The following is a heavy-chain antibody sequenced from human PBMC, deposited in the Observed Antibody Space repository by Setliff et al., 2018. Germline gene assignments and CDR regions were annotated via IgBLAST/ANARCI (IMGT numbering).Heavy chain of an antibody. CDR1: RFTFGDYV. D-gene: IGHD7-27*01. CDR2: IRNDGATT. J-gene: IGHJ4*02. V-gene: IGHV3-48*03. Sequence: SGGSLRLSCRGFRFTFGDYVMNWVRQAPGKGLEWLSNIRNDGATTSYADSVKGRFTISRDNVQNSLFLQMNSLRAEDTAVYYCVRDLHWGFDYWGLGTLVTVSS. CDR3: VRDLHWGFDY.